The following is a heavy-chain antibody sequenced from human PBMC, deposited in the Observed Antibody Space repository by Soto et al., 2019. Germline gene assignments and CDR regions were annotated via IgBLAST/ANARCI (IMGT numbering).Heavy chain of an antibody. J-gene: IGHJ6*02. Sequence: HPGGSLRLSCAASGSPFSSFGMHWVRQAPGKGLEWVALIWYDGSERYYADSVKGRFTISRDNSKNTLYLQMNSLRAEDTAVYYCARAQVHSNYTCGLDVWGPGTTVTVSS. CDR3: ARAQVHSNYTCGLDV. D-gene: IGHD4-4*01. CDR2: IWYDGSER. V-gene: IGHV3-33*01. CDR1: GSPFSSFG.